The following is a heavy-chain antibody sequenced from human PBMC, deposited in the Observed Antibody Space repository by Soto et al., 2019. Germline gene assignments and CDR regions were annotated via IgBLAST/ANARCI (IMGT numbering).Heavy chain of an antibody. CDR1: GFTFSSYA. V-gene: IGHV3-23*01. D-gene: IGHD6-13*01. J-gene: IGHJ6*02. Sequence: EVQLLESGGGLVQPGGSLRLSCAASGFTFSSYAMSWVRQAPGKGLEWVSAISGSGGSTYYADSVKGRFTISRDNSKNTLYLQINSLRAEDTAVSYRAKGLEGSGIAAAGTYYYCMDVWGQGTTVTVSS. CDR2: ISGSGGST. CDR3: AKGLEGSGIAAAGTYYYCMDV.